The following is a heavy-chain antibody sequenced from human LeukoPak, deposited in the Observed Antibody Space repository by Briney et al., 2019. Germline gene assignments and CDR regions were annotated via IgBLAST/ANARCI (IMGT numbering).Heavy chain of an antibody. J-gene: IGHJ6*02. CDR1: GGSISNTNW. CDR3: ARVVVVPAAIFGTYYYYGMDV. Sequence: SETLSLTCGVSGGSISNTNWWSWIRQPPGKGLEWIGYIYYSGITYYNPSLKRRVTISVDTSKNQFSLKLSSVTAADTAVYYCARVVVVPAAIFGTYYYYGMDVWGQGTTVTVSS. CDR2: IYYSGIT. V-gene: IGHV4-30-4*01. D-gene: IGHD2-2*02.